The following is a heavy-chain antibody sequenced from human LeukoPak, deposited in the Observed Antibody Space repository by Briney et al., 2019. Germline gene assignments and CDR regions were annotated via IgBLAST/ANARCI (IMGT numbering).Heavy chain of an antibody. Sequence: GGSLTLSCIASGFTFSSHWMNWIRQPPGKGLEWVANIMQDGSEKYYVDSVKRRFITTRDNANNSLYLQMHSLRAEDTAVYYCARESTKYGAYVSGFDFWGQGTMVTVSS. CDR2: IMQDGSEK. V-gene: IGHV3-7*01. J-gene: IGHJ3*01. CDR1: GFTFSSHW. CDR3: ARESTKYGAYVSGFDF. D-gene: IGHD4-17*01.